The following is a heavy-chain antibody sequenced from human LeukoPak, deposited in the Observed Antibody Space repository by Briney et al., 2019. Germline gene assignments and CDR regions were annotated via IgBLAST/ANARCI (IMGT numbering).Heavy chain of an antibody. CDR1: GFTFSTYW. CDR2: INSDGSST. D-gene: IGHD4-17*01. J-gene: IGHJ4*02. CDR3: ARGQGLYGDFDY. Sequence: GGSLRLSCAASGFTFSTYWMHWVRQAPGKGLVWVSRINSDGSSTSYADSVKGRFTISRDNAKNTLYLQMNSLRAEDTAVYYCARGQGLYGDFDYWGQGTLVTVSS. V-gene: IGHV3-74*01.